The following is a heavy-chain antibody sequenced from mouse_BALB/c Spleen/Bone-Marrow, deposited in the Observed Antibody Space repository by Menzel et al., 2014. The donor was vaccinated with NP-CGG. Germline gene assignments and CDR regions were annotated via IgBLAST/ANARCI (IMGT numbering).Heavy chain of an antibody. CDR3: ARRTTGYAMDY. Sequence: VQLQQSGPELVRPGVSVKISCKGSGYTFTDTAIHWVKQSPAKSLEWIGVISTYSGNTKYNQKFKDKATMTVDKSSSTAYMELARLTSEDSAIYYCARRTTGYAMDYWGQGTSVTVSS. V-gene: IGHV1-67*01. CDR1: GYTFTDTA. CDR2: ISTYSGNT. J-gene: IGHJ4*01.